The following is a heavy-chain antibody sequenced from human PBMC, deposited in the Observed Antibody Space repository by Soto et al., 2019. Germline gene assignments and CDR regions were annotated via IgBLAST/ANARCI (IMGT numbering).Heavy chain of an antibody. CDR3: SRYTYTSRYSYFGMDV. D-gene: IGHD2-2*01. CDR1: GFTFGDYA. J-gene: IGHJ6*02. Sequence: EVQVVESGGGLVEPGRSLRLSCTGSGFTFGDYAMSWSRQAPGKGLEWVGVIRSKAYGETTDYAASVKGRFTILRDDSKSIAYLQMNSLQSEATGVYYCSRYTYTSRYSYFGMDVWGHGTTVTVSS. V-gene: IGHV3-49*03. CDR2: IRSKAYGETT.